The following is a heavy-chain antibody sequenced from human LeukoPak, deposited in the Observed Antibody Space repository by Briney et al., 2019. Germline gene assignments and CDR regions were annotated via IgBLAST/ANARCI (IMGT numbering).Heavy chain of an antibody. J-gene: IGHJ4*02. Sequence: GASVKVSCKASGGTFTRIAINWVRQAPGQGLEWMGRIIPIFETINYAQNFQGRVTITMDESTSTAYMELNNLRSGDTAVYYCARAGYCGGDCYDYWGQGTLVTVSS. CDR3: ARAGYCGGDCYDY. D-gene: IGHD2-21*01. CDR1: GGTFTRIA. V-gene: IGHV1-69*05. CDR2: IIPIFETI.